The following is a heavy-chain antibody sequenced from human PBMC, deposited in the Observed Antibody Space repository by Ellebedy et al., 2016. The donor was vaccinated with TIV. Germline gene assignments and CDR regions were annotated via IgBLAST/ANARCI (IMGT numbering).Heavy chain of an antibody. CDR3: ARDPVGVGPAFDV. D-gene: IGHD4-23*01. CDR2: ISDSGGNT. CDR1: GFTFSTLA. V-gene: IGHV3-23*01. J-gene: IGHJ3*01. Sequence: GESLKISCAVSGFTFSTLAMSWVRQAPGKGLEWVSSISDSGGNTYYADSVKGRFTISRDNSKNTLYLQMNSLRAEDTAIYFCARDPVGVGPAFDVWGQGTMVTVFS.